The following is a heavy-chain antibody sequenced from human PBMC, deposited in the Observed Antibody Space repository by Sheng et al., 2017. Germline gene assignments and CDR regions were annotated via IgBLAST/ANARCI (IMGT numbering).Heavy chain of an antibody. Sequence: QVQLVQSGAEVKKPGSSVKVSCKASGGTFSSYTISWVRQAPGQGLEWMGRIIPILGIANYAQKFQGRVTITADKSTSTAYMELSSLRSEDTAVYYCARDEKVVAAGYMDVWGKGTTVTVSS. CDR2: IIPILGIA. V-gene: IGHV1-69*08. J-gene: IGHJ6*03. CDR1: GGTFSSYT. D-gene: IGHD2-15*01. CDR3: ARDEKVVAAGYMDV.